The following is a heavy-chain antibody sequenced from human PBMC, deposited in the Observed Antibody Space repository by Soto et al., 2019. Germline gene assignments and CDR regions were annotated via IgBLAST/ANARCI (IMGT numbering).Heavy chain of an antibody. CDR1: GFTFGDYA. D-gene: IGHD2-15*01. CDR3: APHVSCSGGSCQYDAFAI. CDR2: ITADGGT. Sequence: GGSLRLSCTASGFTFGDYAMGWFRQAPGKGLEWVSAITADGGTYYADSVKGRFAMSRDTSESTLYLQMNSLGAEDTAAYYCAPHVSCSGGSCQYDAFAIRGQGTMVTVSS. J-gene: IGHJ3*02. V-gene: IGHV3-23*01.